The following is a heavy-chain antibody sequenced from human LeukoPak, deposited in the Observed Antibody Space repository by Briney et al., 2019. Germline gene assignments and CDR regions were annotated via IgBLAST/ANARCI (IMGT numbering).Heavy chain of an antibody. CDR2: ISTSGGDA. Sequence: QPGGSLRLSCTASGFTFSDSAMTWVRQAPGKGLEWVSAISTSGGDAIYTDSVKDRFTISRDNPKNTLYLQMNSLRAEDTAIYYCANGGSYAPLDIWGQGTVVTVSS. J-gene: IGHJ4*02. D-gene: IGHD1-26*01. V-gene: IGHV3-23*01. CDR1: GFTFSDSA. CDR3: ANGGSYAPLDI.